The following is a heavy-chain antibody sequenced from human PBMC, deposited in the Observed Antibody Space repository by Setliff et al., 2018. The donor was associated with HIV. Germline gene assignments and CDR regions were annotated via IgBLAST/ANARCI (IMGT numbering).Heavy chain of an antibody. J-gene: IGHJ4*02. V-gene: IGHV7-4-1*02. CDR2: IDANTGIP. Sequence: ASVKVSCKASAFTFNIYAIHWVRQAPGQGLEWMGYIDANTGIPTYAQPLSGRFVFSLDTSVTTAYLQVSSLTAEDTAVYYCARDFLGDPDWSLDYWGQGTLVTVSS. D-gene: IGHD3-9*01. CDR1: AFTFNIYA. CDR3: ARDFLGDPDWSLDY.